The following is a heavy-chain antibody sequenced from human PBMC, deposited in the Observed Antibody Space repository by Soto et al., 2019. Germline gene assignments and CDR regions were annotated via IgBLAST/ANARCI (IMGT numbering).Heavy chain of an antibody. CDR1: GYSFTSYW. CDR2: IDPSDSYT. D-gene: IGHD3-9*01. CDR3: ASGHDILTGYYRTPTAFDI. V-gene: IGHV5-10-1*01. J-gene: IGHJ3*02. Sequence: GESLKISCKGSGYSFTSYWISWVRQMPGKGLEWMGRIDPSDSYTNYSPSFQGHVTISADKSISTAYLQWSSLKASDTAMYYCASGHDILTGYYRTPTAFDIWGQGTMVTVAS.